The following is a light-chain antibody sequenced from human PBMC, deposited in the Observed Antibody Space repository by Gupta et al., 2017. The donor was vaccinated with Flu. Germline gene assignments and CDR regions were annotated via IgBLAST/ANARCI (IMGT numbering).Light chain of an antibody. V-gene: IGKV3-15*01. CDR2: GPS. Sequence: EIVMPQSPATLSVSPGDRATLSCRASQSVSNNLAWYQQKPGQAPRLLIYGPSTRATGIPARSSASGPGTEFTLTISSLNSEDCAVYYCQRDNDWRWKFGQGTKVEIK. CDR1: QSVSNN. J-gene: IGKJ1*01. CDR3: QRDNDWRWK.